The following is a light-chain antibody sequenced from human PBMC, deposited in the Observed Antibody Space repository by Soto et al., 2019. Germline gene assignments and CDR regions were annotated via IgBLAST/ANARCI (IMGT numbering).Light chain of an antibody. V-gene: IGLV1-40*01. J-gene: IGLJ2*01. CDR2: EVS. CDR1: SSNIGAGFD. CDR3: SSYTSSSTVV. Sequence: QSVLTQPPSVSGAPGQRVTISCTGSSSNIGAGFDVHWYHQIAGTAPKLMIYEVSNRPSEVSNRFSGSKSGNTASLTISGLQAEDEADYYCSSYTSSSTVVFGGGTKLTVL.